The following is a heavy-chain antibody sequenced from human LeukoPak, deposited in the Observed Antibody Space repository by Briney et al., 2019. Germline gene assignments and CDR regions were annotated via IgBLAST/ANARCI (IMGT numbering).Heavy chain of an antibody. D-gene: IGHD3-22*01. V-gene: IGHV1-69*04. J-gene: IGHJ4*02. CDR1: GYTFTSYG. Sequence: ASVKVSCKASGYTFTSYGISWVRQAPGQGLEWMGRIIPILGIANYAQKFQGRVTITADKSTSTAYMELSSLRSEDTAVYYCARDGGSSGSHFDYWGQGTLVTVSS. CDR3: ARDGGSSGSHFDY. CDR2: IIPILGIA.